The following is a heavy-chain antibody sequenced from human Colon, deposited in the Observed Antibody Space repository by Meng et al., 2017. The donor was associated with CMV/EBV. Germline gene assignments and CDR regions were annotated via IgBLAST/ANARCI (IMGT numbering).Heavy chain of an antibody. CDR1: GFIFNDFA. CDR2: VNWNSGAI. Sequence: SLKISCAASGFIFNDFAMHWVRQAPGKGLEWVATVNWNSGAIHYAGSVKGRFTISRDNAKNSLFLQMNSLRDEDTAVYYCAGSRGWSRPPEFWGQGTLVTVSS. V-gene: IGHV3-9*01. CDR3: AGSRGWSRPPEF. J-gene: IGHJ1*01. D-gene: IGHD6-19*01.